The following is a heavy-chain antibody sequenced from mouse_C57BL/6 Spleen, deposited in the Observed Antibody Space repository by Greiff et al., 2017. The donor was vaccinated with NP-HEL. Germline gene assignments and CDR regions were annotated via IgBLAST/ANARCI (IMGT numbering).Heavy chain of an antibody. Sequence: EVQLQQSGPELVKPGASVKIPCKASGYTFTDYTMDWVKQSHGKSLEWIGDINPYNGSTIYNQTFKGKATLTVDNSSSTAYMELHSLTSEDTAVYYCARNDGSSEAWVAYWGQGTLVTVSA. CDR3: ARNDGSSEAWVAY. D-gene: IGHD1-1*01. CDR1: GYTFTDYT. CDR2: INPYNGST. V-gene: IGHV1-18*01. J-gene: IGHJ3*01.